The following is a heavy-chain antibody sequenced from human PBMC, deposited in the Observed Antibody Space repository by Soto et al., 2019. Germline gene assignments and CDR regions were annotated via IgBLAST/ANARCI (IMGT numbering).Heavy chain of an antibody. J-gene: IGHJ4*02. CDR2: INPTSGGT. Sequence: QVQLVQSGAEVKKPGASVEVSCKTSGYTFAAYYIHWIRQAPGQGLERMGWINPTSGGTGYAQNFQDGATMTRDTSVSTAYIVLGRLTSDDTAVYYYARDPDYGDYWVYLFDSWGQGTPVTVSS. V-gene: IGHV1-2*02. CDR3: ARDPDYGDYWVYLFDS. CDR1: GYTFAAYY. D-gene: IGHD4-17*01.